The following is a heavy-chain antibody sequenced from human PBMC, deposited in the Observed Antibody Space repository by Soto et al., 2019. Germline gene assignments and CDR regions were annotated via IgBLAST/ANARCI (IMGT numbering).Heavy chain of an antibody. CDR2: IRGYSGKT. Sequence: QVQLVQSGAEVKKPGASVKVSCKASGYTFATYGITWVRQAPGQGLEWMGWIRGYSGKTNYAQNFQGRVTMTTDTSTSTAYMEMRSRTSYDKAINYCSRLTDLDLDSWFDPRGQVTPGTDST. CDR3: SRLTDLDLDSWFDP. V-gene: IGHV1-18*04. J-gene: IGHJ5*02. CDR1: GYTFATYG. D-gene: IGHD5-12*01.